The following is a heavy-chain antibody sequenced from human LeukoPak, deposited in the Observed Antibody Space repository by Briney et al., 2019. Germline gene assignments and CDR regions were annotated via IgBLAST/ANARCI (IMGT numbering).Heavy chain of an antibody. CDR2: ISGDGTAR. J-gene: IGHJ4*02. CDR3: ARDLGRYNWNYDFDY. D-gene: IGHD1-7*01. CDR1: GFTSSSYW. V-gene: IGHV3-74*01. Sequence: PGGSLRLSCAASGFTSSSYWMHWVRQVPGKGLVWVSRISGDGTARNYADSVKGRFTISRDDAKNTVDLQMNSLRGEDTAVYYCARDLGRYNWNYDFDYWGQGTLVTVSS.